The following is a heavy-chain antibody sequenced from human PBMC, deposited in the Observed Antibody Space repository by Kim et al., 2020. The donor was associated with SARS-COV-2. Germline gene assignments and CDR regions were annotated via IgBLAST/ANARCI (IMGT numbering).Heavy chain of an antibody. Sequence: PVKGRFTISRDESKNTLHLQMNSLTTEDTAVYYCTTDIVVVPAAIPFDYWGQGTLVTVSS. J-gene: IGHJ4*02. D-gene: IGHD2-2*01. V-gene: IGHV3-15*01. CDR3: TTDIVVVPAAIPFDY.